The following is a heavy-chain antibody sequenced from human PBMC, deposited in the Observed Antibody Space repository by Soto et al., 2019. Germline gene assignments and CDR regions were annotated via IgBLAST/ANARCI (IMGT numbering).Heavy chain of an antibody. V-gene: IGHV5-51*01. J-gene: IGHJ6*03. CDR3: ARHGISSPHYYYYYMDV. CDR2: IYPGDSDT. CDR1: GYSFTSYW. D-gene: IGHD1-20*01. Sequence: GESLKISCKGSGYSFTSYWIGWVRQMPGKGLEWRGIIYPGDSDTRYSPSFQGQVTISADKSISTAYLQWSSLKASDTAMYYCARHGISSPHYYYYYMDVWGKGTTVTVSS.